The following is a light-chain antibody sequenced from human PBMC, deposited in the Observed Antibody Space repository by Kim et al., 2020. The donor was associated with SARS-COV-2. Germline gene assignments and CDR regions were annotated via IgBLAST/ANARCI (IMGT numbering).Light chain of an antibody. J-gene: IGLJ3*02. CDR1: SGHSSYA. CDR3: QTWGTGIRV. Sequence: SAKLTCTLTSGHSSYAIAWHQQQPEKGPRYLMKLNSDGSHSKGDGIPDRFSGSSSGAERYLTISSLQSEDEADYYCQTWGTGIRVFGGGTKLTVL. V-gene: IGLV4-69*01. CDR2: LNSDGSH.